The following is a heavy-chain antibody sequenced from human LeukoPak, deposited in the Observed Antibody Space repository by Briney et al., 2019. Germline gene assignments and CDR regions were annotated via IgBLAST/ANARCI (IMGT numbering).Heavy chain of an antibody. CDR1: GFTFDTYW. Sequence: PGGSLRLSCAASGFTFDTYWMTWVRQAPGKGLEWVANTKKDGSEKFYVDSVKGRFTISRDNTRNSLYLQMNSLRAEDTAVYYCAREFAGAYFARLDSWGQGTLVTVSS. CDR3: AREFAGAYFARLDS. D-gene: IGHD2/OR15-2a*01. CDR2: TKKDGSEK. V-gene: IGHV3-7*01. J-gene: IGHJ4*02.